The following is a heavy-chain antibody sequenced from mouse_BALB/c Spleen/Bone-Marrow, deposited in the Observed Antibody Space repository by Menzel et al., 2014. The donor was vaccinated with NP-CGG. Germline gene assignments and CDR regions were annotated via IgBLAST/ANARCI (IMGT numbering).Heavy chain of an antibody. D-gene: IGHD1-1*01. V-gene: IGHV1S135*01. CDR1: GYAFTSYN. CDR3: ARLGTTVVPDY. J-gene: IGHJ2*01. CDR2: IDPYSGGT. Sequence: EVQLQQSGPELVKPGASVKVSCKASGYAFTSYNMYWVKQSREKSLEWIGYIDPYSGGTNYNQKFKGKATLTVDKSSSTAYVHLNSLTSEDSAVYYGARLGTTVVPDYWGQGITLTVSS.